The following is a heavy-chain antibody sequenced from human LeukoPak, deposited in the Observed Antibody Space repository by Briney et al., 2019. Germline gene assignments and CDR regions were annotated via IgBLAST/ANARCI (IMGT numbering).Heavy chain of an antibody. D-gene: IGHD1-7*01. CDR2: IIPIFGTA. CDR1: GGTFSSYA. CDR3: AREATTGTTPGMNWFDP. V-gene: IGHV1-69*13. J-gene: IGHJ5*02. Sequence: SVKVSCKASGGTFSSYAISWVRQAPGQGLEWMGGIIPIFGTANYAQKFQGRVTITADESTSTAYMELNSLRSEDTAVYYCAREATTGTTPGMNWFDPWGQGTLVTVSS.